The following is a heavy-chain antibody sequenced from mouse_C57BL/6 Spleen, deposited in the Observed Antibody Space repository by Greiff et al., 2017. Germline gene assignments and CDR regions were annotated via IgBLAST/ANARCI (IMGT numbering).Heavy chain of an antibody. Sequence: EVKLVESGGGLVQPGGSLSLSCAASGFTFTDYYMSWVRQPPGKALEWLGFIRNKANGYTTEYSASVKGRFTISRDNSQSILYLQMNALRAEDSATYDCARYKRPLLLVIMDYWGQGTSVTVSS. CDR2: IRNKANGYTT. J-gene: IGHJ4*01. CDR3: ARYKRPLLLVIMDY. CDR1: GFTFTDYY. D-gene: IGHD1-1*01. V-gene: IGHV7-3*01.